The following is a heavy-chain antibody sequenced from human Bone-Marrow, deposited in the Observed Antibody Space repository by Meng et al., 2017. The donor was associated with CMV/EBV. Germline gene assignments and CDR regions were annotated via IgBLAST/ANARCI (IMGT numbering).Heavy chain of an antibody. CDR3: ARMTIGGEVATIYYFDY. D-gene: IGHD5-12*01. CDR1: GGTFCSYA. CDR2: IIPIFGTA. Sequence: SVKVSCKASGGTFCSYAISWVRQAPGQGLEWMGGIIPIFGTANYAQKFQGRVTITTDESTSTAYMELSSLRSEDTAVYYCARMTIGGEVATIYYFDYWGQGPLVTVSS. J-gene: IGHJ4*02. V-gene: IGHV1-69*05.